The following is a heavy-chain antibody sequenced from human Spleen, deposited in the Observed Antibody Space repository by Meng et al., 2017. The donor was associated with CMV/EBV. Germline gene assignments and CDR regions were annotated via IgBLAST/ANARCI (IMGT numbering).Heavy chain of an antibody. V-gene: IGHV1-2*02. CDR2: INPNSGGT. Sequence: ASVKVSCKASGYTFTGYYMHWVRQAPGQGLEWMGWINPNSGGTNHAQKFQGRVTMTRDTSISTAYMELSRLRSDDTAVYYCARGQMTDFDSVRGFVHWGQGTLVTVSS. CDR1: GYTFTGYY. D-gene: IGHD2-21*02. CDR3: ARGQMTDFDSVRGFVH. J-gene: IGHJ4*02.